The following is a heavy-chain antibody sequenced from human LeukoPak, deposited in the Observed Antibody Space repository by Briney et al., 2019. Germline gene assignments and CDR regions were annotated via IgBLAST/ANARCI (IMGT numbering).Heavy chain of an antibody. J-gene: IGHJ6*04. CDR2: ISWNGGNI. CDR1: GFTFEDYA. CDR3: AELGITMIGGV. V-gene: IGHV3-9*01. Sequence: PGRSLRLSCAASGFTFEDYAMHWVRQTPGKGLEWVSGISWNGGNIGYGDSVKGRFNISRDNAENSLYLQMNSLRAEDTAVYYCAELGITMIGGVWGKGTTVTISS. D-gene: IGHD3-10*02.